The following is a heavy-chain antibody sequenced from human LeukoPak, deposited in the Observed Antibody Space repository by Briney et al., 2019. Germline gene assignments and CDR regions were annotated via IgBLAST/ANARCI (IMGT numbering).Heavy chain of an antibody. J-gene: IGHJ5*02. V-gene: IGHV4-31*11. Sequence: SETLSLTCAVSGGSISSGGYYWSWIRQHPGTGLEWIGYIYYSGSTYYNPSLKSRATISVDTSKNQFSLKLSSVTAADTAVYYCARAGIALKGADPWGQGTLVTVSS. CDR3: ARAGIALKGADP. CDR2: IYYSGST. CDR1: GGSISSGGYY. D-gene: IGHD6-13*01.